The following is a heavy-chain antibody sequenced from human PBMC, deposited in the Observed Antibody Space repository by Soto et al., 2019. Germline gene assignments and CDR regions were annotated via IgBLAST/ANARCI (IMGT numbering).Heavy chain of an antibody. CDR2: IKSKTAGGTT. CDR3: TTEAMVRGVIITITRDY. CDR1: GFTFSNAW. V-gene: IGHV3-15*01. J-gene: IGHJ4*02. Sequence: EVQLVESGGGLVKPGGSLRLSCAASGFTFSNAWMSWVRQAPGKGLEWVGRIKSKTAGGTTDYAAPVKGRFTISRDDSKNTLYLQMNSLKTEDTAVYYCTTEAMVRGVIITITRDYWGQGTLVTVSS. D-gene: IGHD3-10*01.